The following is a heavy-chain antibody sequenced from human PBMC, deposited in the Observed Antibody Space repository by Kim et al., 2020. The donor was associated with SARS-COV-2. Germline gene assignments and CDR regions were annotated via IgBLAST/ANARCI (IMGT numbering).Heavy chain of an antibody. Sequence: GGSLRLSCAASGFTFDTYSMNWVRQAPGKGLEWVSTISSRSANIYYADSVKGRFTISRDNGRNSLYLQMNSLRAEDTALYYCTRDREDVYNGGVAYCGQG. CDR1: GFTFDTYS. CDR2: ISSRSANI. CDR3: TRDREDVYNGGVAY. D-gene: IGHD3-16*01. J-gene: IGHJ4*02. V-gene: IGHV3-21*01.